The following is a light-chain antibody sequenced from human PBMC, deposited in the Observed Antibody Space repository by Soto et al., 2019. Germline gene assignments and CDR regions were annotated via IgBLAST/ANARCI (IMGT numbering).Light chain of an antibody. CDR3: AAWDDSLNGRHV. CDR1: SYNIGSNT. J-gene: IGLJ1*01. V-gene: IGLV1-44*01. Sequence: QSVLAQPPSASGTPGQRVNISCSGSSYNIGSNTVNWFQQLPGTAPKLLIYSDNRRPSGVPGRFSGSKSGTSASLAISALQSEDEADYYCAAWDDSLNGRHVFGTGTKVTVL. CDR2: SDN.